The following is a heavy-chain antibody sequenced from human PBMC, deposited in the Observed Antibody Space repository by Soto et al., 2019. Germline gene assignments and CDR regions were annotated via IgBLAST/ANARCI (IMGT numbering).Heavy chain of an antibody. V-gene: IGHV4-4*02. Sequence: SETLSLTCAVSGVSISSGNWWTWVRQTPQRGLEYIGEIFHDGTANYYPSFERRVAIAVDTSKNKFSLKQTSVTAAETAIYFCARLVYDTRLNYMYFDFWGQGALVTVSS. CDR1: GVSISSGNW. CDR3: ARLVYDTRLNYMYFDF. J-gene: IGHJ4*02. CDR2: IFHDGTA. D-gene: IGHD3-10*01.